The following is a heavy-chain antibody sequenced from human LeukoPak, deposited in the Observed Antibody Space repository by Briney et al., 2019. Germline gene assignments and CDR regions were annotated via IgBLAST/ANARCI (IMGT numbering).Heavy chain of an antibody. Sequence: ASVKVSCKASGYSLRNHGISWVRQAPDKGLSGWEWIGADNGETHYAQKLQGRVTMTTDTSTSTAYMDLRSLRSDDTAAYYCARASSPYNWYFDLWGRGTLVTVSS. CDR2: IGADNGET. D-gene: IGHD4-11*01. V-gene: IGHV1-18*01. CDR3: ARASSPYNWYFDL. CDR1: GYSLRNHG. J-gene: IGHJ2*01.